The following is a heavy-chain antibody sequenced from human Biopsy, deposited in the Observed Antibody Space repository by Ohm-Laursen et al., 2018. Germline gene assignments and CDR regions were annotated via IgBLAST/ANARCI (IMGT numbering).Heavy chain of an antibody. V-gene: IGHV3-53*01. CDR1: GFTFSRYW. Sequence: SLRLSCTASGFTFSRYWNHWVRQAPGKGLEWVSIIYLDGNTYYTDSVKGRFTISRDNSKNALYLQMNSLRPADTAKYYCVRGRAYWGQGTLVTVSS. J-gene: IGHJ4*02. CDR3: VRGRAY. CDR2: IYLDGNT.